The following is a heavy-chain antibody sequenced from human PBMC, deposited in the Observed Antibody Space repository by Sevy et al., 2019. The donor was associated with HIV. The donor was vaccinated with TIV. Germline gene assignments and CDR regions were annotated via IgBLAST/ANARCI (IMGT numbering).Heavy chain of an antibody. CDR2: IRSKANSYAT. CDR1: GFTFSGSA. D-gene: IGHD3-16*01. CDR3: TRPGLGYFDY. J-gene: IGHJ4*02. Sequence: GGSLRLSCAASGFTFSGSAMHWVRQASGKGLEWVGRIRSKANSYATAHAASVKGRFTISRDDSKNTAYLQMNSLKTEDTAVYYCTRPGLGYFDYWGQGTLVTVSS. V-gene: IGHV3-73*01.